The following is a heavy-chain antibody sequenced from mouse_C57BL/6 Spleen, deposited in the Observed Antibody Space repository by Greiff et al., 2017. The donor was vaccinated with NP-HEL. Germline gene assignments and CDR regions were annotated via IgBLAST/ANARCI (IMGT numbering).Heavy chain of an antibody. D-gene: IGHD1-1*01. V-gene: IGHV1-69*01. J-gene: IGHJ1*03. CDR3: ARAYYGSRDWYFDV. Sequence: MPGHGLEWIGEIDPSDSYTNYNQKFKGKSTLTVDKSSSTAYMQLSSLTSEDSAVYYCARAYYGSRDWYFDVWGTGTTVTVSS. CDR2: IDPSDSYT.